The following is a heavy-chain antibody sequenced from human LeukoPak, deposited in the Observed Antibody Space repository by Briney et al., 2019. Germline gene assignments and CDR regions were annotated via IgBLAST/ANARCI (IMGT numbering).Heavy chain of an antibody. CDR1: GYTFTSYY. CDR3: ARLPWELTTRDY. Sequence: GASVKVSCKASGYTFTSYYMHWVRQAPGQGLEWMGIINPSGGSTSYAQKFQGRVTMTRDTSISTAYMELSRLRSDDTAVYYCARLPWELTTRDYWGQGTLVTVSS. CDR2: INPSGGST. J-gene: IGHJ4*02. D-gene: IGHD1-26*01. V-gene: IGHV1-46*01.